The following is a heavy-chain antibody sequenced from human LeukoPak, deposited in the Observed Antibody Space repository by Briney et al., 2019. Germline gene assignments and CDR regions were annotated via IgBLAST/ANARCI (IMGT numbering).Heavy chain of an antibody. D-gene: IGHD3-16*01. V-gene: IGHV3-30-3*01. CDR1: GYTFSSYA. Sequence: PGGSLRLSCAASGYTFSSYAIHWVRQAPGKGLEWVAVISSDGSSKSYADSVKGQFTISRDNSKSTLYLQMNSLRAEGTAVYYCARNLIRGMDVWGQGTTVTVSS. CDR2: ISSDGSSK. CDR3: ARNLIRGMDV. J-gene: IGHJ6*02.